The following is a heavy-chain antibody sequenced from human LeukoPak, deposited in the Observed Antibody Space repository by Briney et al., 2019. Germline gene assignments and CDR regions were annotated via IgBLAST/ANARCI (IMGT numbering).Heavy chain of an antibody. Sequence: PGRSLRLSCAASGFTFSSYAMQWVRQAPGKELEWVAVISYDGSNKYYADSVKGRFTISRDNSKNTLYLQMNSLRAEDTAVYYCARDHHSNDGYFDYWGQGTLVTVSS. V-gene: IGHV3-30-3*01. CDR1: GFTFSSYA. CDR2: ISYDGSNK. J-gene: IGHJ4*02. CDR3: ARDHHSNDGYFDY. D-gene: IGHD1-1*01.